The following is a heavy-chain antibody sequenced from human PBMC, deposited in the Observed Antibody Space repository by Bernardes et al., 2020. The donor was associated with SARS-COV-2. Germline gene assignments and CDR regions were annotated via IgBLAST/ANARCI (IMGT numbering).Heavy chain of an antibody. CDR1: GFTFSTYS. D-gene: IGHD3-22*01. V-gene: IGHV3-7*05. J-gene: IGHJ5*02. CDR3: ATYDSTGFYYGA. Sequence: GGSLRLSCAGSGFTFSTYSMTWVRQAPGKGLEWVAIIKKDGGDKYYLDSVRGRFTISRDNAKNSLNLQMNSLRAEDTAVYYCATYDSTGFYYGAWGQGTLVTVSS. CDR2: IKKDGGDK.